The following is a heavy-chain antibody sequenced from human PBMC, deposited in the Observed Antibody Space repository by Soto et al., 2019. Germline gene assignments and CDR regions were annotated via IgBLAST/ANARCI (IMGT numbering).Heavy chain of an antibody. V-gene: IGHV4-39*01. CDR3: ARHSLALRKNNWFDP. J-gene: IGHJ5*01. Sequence: SETLSLTCTVSGDSIISSDFYWGWVRQPPGKGLEWIGSIFYLGSSYYNPSLKSRVTMSVDTSKNQFSLRLRSVTAADTALYFCARHSLALRKNNWFDPWGQGTTVTVSS. D-gene: IGHD3-3*02. CDR2: IFYLGSS. CDR1: GDSIISSDFY.